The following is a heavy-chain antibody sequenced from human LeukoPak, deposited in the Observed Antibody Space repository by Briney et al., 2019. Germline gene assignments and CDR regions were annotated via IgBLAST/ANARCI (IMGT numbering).Heavy chain of an antibody. V-gene: IGHV1-18*01. D-gene: IGHD1-14*01. Sequence: ASVKVSCKASGYTFTSYGISWVRQAPGQGLEWMGWISAYNGNTNYAQKVQGRVTMTTDTSTGTAYMELRSLRSDDTAVYYCAREETHHVYYGMDVWGQGTMVTVSS. J-gene: IGHJ6*02. CDR1: GYTFTSYG. CDR2: ISAYNGNT. CDR3: AREETHHVYYGMDV.